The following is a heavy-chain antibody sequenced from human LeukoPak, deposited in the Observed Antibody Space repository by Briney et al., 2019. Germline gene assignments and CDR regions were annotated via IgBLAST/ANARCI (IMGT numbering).Heavy chain of an antibody. J-gene: IGHJ4*02. CDR2: INSNSGDT. D-gene: IGHD5-12*01. Sequence: ASVKVSCKTSGYIFTDYYIYWVRQAPGQGLEWMGWINSNSGDTNYAQKFQGRVTMTRDTSITTAYMEVRRLRSDDTAIYYCARPLGRCSAYDRAFDYWGQGTLVTVSS. V-gene: IGHV1-2*02. CDR1: GYIFTDYY. CDR3: ARPLGRCSAYDRAFDY.